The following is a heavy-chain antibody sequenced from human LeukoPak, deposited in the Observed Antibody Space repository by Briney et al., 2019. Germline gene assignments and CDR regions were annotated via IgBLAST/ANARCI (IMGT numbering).Heavy chain of an antibody. J-gene: IGHJ4*02. V-gene: IGHV4-34*01. CDR2: INHSGST. Sequence: SETLSLTCAVYGGSFSGYYWSWIRQPPGKGLEWIGEINHSGSTNYNPSLKSRVTISVDTSKNQFSLKLSSVTAADTAVYHCARGWAGRPGYFDYWGQGTLVTVSS. D-gene: IGHD1-26*01. CDR3: ARGWAGRPGYFDY. CDR1: GGSFSGYY.